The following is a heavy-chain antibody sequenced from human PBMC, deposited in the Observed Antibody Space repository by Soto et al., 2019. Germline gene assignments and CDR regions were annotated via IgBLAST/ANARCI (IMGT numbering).Heavy chain of an antibody. Sequence: GGALRLSCAASGFIFSIYWMAWFLEVPAKVRECVATRNLDAREENNLDSWQCRCTISSGDTENSRARQMTSLRGEGTAGYFCGRELDGDGRFDYWGRGTPVTVSS. CDR2: RNLDAREE. J-gene: IGHJ4*02. V-gene: IGHV3-7*01. CDR1: GFIFSIYW. CDR3: GRELDGDGRFDY. D-gene: IGHD2-21*02.